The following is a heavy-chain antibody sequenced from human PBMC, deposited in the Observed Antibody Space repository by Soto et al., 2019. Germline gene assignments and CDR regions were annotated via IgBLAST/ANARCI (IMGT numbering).Heavy chain of an antibody. D-gene: IGHD3-22*01. CDR2: INHSGRT. J-gene: IGHJ6*01. CDR3: ARIVVSGRTQRHKVVEG. Sequence: RLPPGKKLEWIGEINHSGRTNYNPSLKSRVTISVDPSKNQFSLKLSSVTAAATAVYYCARIVVSGRTQRHKVVEGWGHGTT. V-gene: IGHV4-34*01.